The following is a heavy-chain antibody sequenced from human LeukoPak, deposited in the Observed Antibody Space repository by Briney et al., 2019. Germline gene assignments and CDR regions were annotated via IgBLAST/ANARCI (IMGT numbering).Heavy chain of an antibody. Sequence: ASVKVSCKASGGTFSSYAISWVRQAPGQGLEWMGGIIPIFGTANYAQKFQGRVTITADKSTSTAYMELSSLRSEDTAVYYCAIKANYYDSSGYYIGTPYYYYYYMDVWGKGTTVTVSS. J-gene: IGHJ6*03. CDR1: GGTFSSYA. CDR2: IIPIFGTA. V-gene: IGHV1-69*06. D-gene: IGHD3-22*01. CDR3: AIKANYYDSSGYYIGTPYYYYYYMDV.